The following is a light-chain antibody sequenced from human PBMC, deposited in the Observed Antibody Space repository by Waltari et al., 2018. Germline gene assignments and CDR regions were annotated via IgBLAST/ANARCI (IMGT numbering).Light chain of an antibody. V-gene: IGLV2-14*03. J-gene: IGLJ3*02. Sequence: TISCTGTSSDVGGYNYVSWYQQHPGKAPKLMIYDVSSRPSGVSNRFSGSKSGNTASLTISGLQAEDEADYYCNSYTTSNTWVFGGGTKLTVL. CDR1: SSDVGGYNY. CDR2: DVS. CDR3: NSYTTSNTWV.